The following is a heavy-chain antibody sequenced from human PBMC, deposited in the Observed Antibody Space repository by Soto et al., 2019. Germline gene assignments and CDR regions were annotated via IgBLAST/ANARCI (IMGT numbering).Heavy chain of an antibody. CDR2: IIPIFGTA. V-gene: IGHV1-69*12. J-gene: IGHJ6*02. CDR3: ASVPMVRGAQDYYYYYGMDV. CDR1: GGTFSSYA. D-gene: IGHD3-10*01. Sequence: QVQLVQSGAEVKKPGSSVKVSCKAPGGTFSSYAISWVRQAPGQGLEWMGGIIPIFGTANYAQKFQGRVMITADDSTTTAYMELRSLRSEDTAVYSCASVPMVRGAQDYYYYYGMDVWGQGTTVTVSS.